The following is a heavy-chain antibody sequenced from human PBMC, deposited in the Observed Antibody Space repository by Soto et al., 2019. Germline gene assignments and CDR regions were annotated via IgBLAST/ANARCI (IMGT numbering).Heavy chain of an antibody. J-gene: IGHJ6*02. CDR2: ISYDGDNK. CDR1: GFTFSYHA. D-gene: IGHD1-1*01. V-gene: IGHV3-30-3*01. CDR3: ARGTTTSAFSAMDV. Sequence: QVQLVESGGGVVQPGRSLRLSCAASGFTFSYHALNGVRQAPGKGLEWVAVISYDGDNKYIAESVKGRFTISRANSKNTVSLQMNSLRAEDTAMYFCARGTTTSAFSAMDVWGQGATVTVSS.